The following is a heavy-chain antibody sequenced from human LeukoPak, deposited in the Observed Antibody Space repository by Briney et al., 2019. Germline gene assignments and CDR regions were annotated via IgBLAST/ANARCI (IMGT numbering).Heavy chain of an antibody. CDR1: GFTVSSNY. V-gene: IGHV3-66*04. J-gene: IGHJ4*02. CDR2: IYSGGST. Sequence: GGSLRLSCAASGFTVSSNYMSWVRQAPGKGLEWVSVIYSGGSTYYADSVKGRFTISRDNSKNTLYLQMNSLRAGDTAVYYCARQHSSGWGFDYWGQGTLVTVSS. D-gene: IGHD6-19*01. CDR3: ARQHSSGWGFDY.